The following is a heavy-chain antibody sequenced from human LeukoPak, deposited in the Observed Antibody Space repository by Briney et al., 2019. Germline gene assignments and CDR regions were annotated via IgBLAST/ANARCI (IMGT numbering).Heavy chain of an antibody. D-gene: IGHD2-15*01. CDR2: IYPGDSDT. CDR1: GYSFTSYW. J-gene: IGHJ4*02. V-gene: IGHV5-51*01. Sequence: GESLKISCKGSGYSFTSYWIGWVRQMPGEGLEWMGIIYPGDSDTRYSPSFQGQVTISADKSISTAYLQWSSLKASDTAMYYCARQYCSGGSCYPNYFDYWGQGTLVTVSS. CDR3: ARQYCSGGSCYPNYFDY.